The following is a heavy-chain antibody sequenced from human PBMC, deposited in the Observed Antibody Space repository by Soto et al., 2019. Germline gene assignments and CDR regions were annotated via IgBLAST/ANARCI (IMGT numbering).Heavy chain of an antibody. CDR2: ISGSGDST. V-gene: IGHV3-23*01. CDR3: VRRATTATTSWGSFDI. CDR1: GFSFTNYV. Sequence: EVQLLESGGGLVQPGGSLRLSCAASGFSFTNYVMNWVRQTPGKGLEWVSTISGSGDSTYYTDSVKGRFTISRDNSKSTLFLQMNSLRADDTAVYYCVRRATTATTSWGSFDIWGQGTMVTVSS. D-gene: IGHD1-1*01. J-gene: IGHJ3*02.